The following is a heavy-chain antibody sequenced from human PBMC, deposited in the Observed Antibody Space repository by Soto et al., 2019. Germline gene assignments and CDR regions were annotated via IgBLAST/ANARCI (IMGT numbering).Heavy chain of an antibody. Sequence: PVGSLRLSCAASGFTFSSYNMNWVRQAPGKGLECVSSISSSSSYIYYADSVKGRFTISRDNAKNSLYLQMNSLRAEDTAVYYCARSAGDYYGMDVWGQGTTVTVSS. J-gene: IGHJ6*02. CDR1: GFTFSSYN. CDR2: ISSSSSYI. D-gene: IGHD3-10*01. CDR3: ARSAGDYYGMDV. V-gene: IGHV3-21*01.